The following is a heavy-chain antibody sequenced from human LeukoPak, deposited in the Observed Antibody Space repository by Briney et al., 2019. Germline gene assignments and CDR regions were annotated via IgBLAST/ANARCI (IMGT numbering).Heavy chain of an antibody. CDR3: ARGVWAPFDS. D-gene: IGHD7-27*01. J-gene: IGHJ4*02. Sequence: GGSLRLSCAASGFSLSNYWTNWVRQAPGKGLEWVANIKQDGSEKNYVDSVKGRFSISRDNAKNSLILQMNSLRDEDTAVYYCARGVWAPFDSWGQGTLVSVSS. CDR1: GFSLSNYW. V-gene: IGHV3-7*01. CDR2: IKQDGSEK.